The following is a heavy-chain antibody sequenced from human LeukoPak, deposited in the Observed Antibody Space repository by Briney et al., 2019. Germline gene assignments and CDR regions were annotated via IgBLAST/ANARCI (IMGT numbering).Heavy chain of an antibody. Sequence: SVKVSCKASGGTLSSYAISWVRQAPGQGLEWMGGIIPIFGTANYAQKFQGRVTITTDESTSTAYMELSSLRSEDTAVYYCARPRYSSSWVPFDYWGQGTLVTVSS. CDR3: ARPRYSSSWVPFDY. CDR2: IIPIFGTA. CDR1: GGTLSSYA. J-gene: IGHJ4*02. V-gene: IGHV1-69*05. D-gene: IGHD6-13*01.